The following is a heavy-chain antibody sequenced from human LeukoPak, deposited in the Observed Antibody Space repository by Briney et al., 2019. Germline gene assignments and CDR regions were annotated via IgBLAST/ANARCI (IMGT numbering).Heavy chain of an antibody. CDR2: IYYSGST. D-gene: IGHD1-1*01. J-gene: IGHJ5*02. Sequence: GSLRLSCAASGFTFSNAWMSWIRQPPGKGLEWIGYIYYSGSTYYNPSLKSRVTISVDTSKNQFSLKLSSVTAADTAVYYCARNEVQSGWFDPWGQGTLVTVSS. CDR3: ARNEVQSGWFDP. V-gene: IGHV4-59*01. CDR1: GFTFSNAW.